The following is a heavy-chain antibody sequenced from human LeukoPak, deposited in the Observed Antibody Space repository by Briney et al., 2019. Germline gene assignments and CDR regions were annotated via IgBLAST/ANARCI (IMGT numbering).Heavy chain of an antibody. D-gene: IGHD2-2*01. CDR2: INPNSGGT. V-gene: IGHV1-2*02. J-gene: IGHJ4*02. CDR1: GYTFTAYY. Sequence: GASVKVSCKASGYTFTAYYMHWVRQAPGQGLEWMGWINPNSGGTNYAQKFQGRVTMTRDTSISTAYMELSRLRSDDTAVYYCARDRVVVPAAFVYWGQGTLVTVSS. CDR3: ARDRVVVPAAFVY.